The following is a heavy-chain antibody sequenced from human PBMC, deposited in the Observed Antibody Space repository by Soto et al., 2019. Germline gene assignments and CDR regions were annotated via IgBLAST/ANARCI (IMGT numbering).Heavy chain of an antibody. CDR3: ARMVYADGPTNWFDP. CDR2: INPNSGGT. D-gene: IGHD2-8*01. V-gene: IGHV1-2*02. Sequence: GASVKVSCKASGYTFTGYYMHWVRQAPGQGLEWMGWINPNSGGTNYAQKFQGRVTMTRDTSISTAYMELSRLRSDDTAVYYCARMVYADGPTNWFDPWGQGTLVTVSS. J-gene: IGHJ5*01. CDR1: GYTFTGYY.